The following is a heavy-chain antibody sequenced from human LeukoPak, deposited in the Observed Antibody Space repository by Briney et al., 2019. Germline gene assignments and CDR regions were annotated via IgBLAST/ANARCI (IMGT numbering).Heavy chain of an antibody. V-gene: IGHV3-9*01. Sequence: GGSLRLSCAASGFTFDNHAMHWVRQAPGKGLEWLSIISWNSGYIGYADSVKGRFTISRDNAKKSLDLQMNSLRAEDTAFYYCAKVRGTYSSGYFFDYWGQGTLVTVSS. CDR1: GFTFDNHA. D-gene: IGHD6-19*01. CDR2: ISWNSGYI. J-gene: IGHJ4*02. CDR3: AKVRGTYSSGYFFDY.